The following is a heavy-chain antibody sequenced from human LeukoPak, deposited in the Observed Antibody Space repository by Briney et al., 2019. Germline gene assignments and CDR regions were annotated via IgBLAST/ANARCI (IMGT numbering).Heavy chain of an antibody. V-gene: IGHV1-18*01. Sequence: GASVKVSCKASGYTLSNHAISWVRQAPGQGLEWVGWISAHNGNTHYEHSLQGRVTMTSDTSTSTVYMELRSLRSDDTAVYYCARHIGADIVVQVVATSYYFDLWGHGTLVTVSS. CDR1: GYTLSNHA. CDR3: ARHIGADIVVQVVATSYYFDL. J-gene: IGHJ4*01. D-gene: IGHD2-15*01. CDR2: ISAHNGNT.